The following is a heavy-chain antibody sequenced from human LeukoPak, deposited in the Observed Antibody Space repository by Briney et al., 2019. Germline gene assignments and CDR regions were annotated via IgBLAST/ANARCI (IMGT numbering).Heavy chain of an antibody. CDR1: GGSISSSSYY. CDR2: IYTSGST. CDR3: ARDRVGATTGPYYFNY. V-gene: IGHV4-39*07. D-gene: IGHD1-26*01. Sequence: SETLSLTCTVSGGSISSSSYYWGWIRQPPGKGLEWIGRIYTSGSTNYNPSLKSRITMSVDTSKNQFSLKLSSVTAADTAVYYCARDRVGATTGPYYFNYWGQGTLVTVSS. J-gene: IGHJ4*02.